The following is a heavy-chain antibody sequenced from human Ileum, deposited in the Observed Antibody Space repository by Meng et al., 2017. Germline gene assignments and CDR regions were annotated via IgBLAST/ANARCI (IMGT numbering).Heavy chain of an antibody. J-gene: IGHJ4*02. V-gene: IGHV3-64*01. D-gene: IGHD3-22*01. CDR2: ISSNGGST. CDR1: GFTFSSYA. CDR3: ARRSGYYFFDY. Sequence: GESLKISCAASGFTFSSYAMHWVRQAPGKGLEYVSAISSNGGSTYYANSVKGRFTISRDNSKNMLYLQMGSLRAEDMAVYYCARRSGYYFFDYWGQGTLVTVSS.